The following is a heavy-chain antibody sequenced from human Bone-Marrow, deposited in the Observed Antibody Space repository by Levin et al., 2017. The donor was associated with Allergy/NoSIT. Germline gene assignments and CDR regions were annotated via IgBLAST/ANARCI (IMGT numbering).Heavy chain of an antibody. CDR1: GGSISSSRYY. J-gene: IGHJ4*02. CDR2: IYYSGST. D-gene: IGHD6-19*01. CDR3: ARHELGYSSGWHS. Sequence: SETLSLTCTVSGGSISSSRYYWGWIRQPPGKGLEWIGTIYYSGSTYYNPSLKSRVTISADMSKNQFSLKLSSVTAADTAVYYCARHELGYSSGWHSWGQGALVIVSS. V-gene: IGHV4-39*01.